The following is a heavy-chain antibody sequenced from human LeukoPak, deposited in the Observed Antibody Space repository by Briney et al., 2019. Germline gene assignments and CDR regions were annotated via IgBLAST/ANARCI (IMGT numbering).Heavy chain of an antibody. CDR2: INPNSGGT. D-gene: IGHD1-7*01. V-gene: IGHV1-2*06. CDR1: GYTFTGYY. Sequence: ASVKVSCKASGYTFTGYYMHWVRQAPGQALEWMGRINPNSGGTNYAQKFQGRVTTTRGTSISKAYMELNGLRSDDTAVYSCARGARITGTNWVRLHYFDYWGQGTLVTVSS. J-gene: IGHJ4*02. CDR3: ARGARITGTNWVRLHYFDY.